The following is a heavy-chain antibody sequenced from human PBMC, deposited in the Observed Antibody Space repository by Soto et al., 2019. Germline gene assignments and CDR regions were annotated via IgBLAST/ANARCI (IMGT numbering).Heavy chain of an antibody. D-gene: IGHD7-27*01. V-gene: IGHV3-21*01. J-gene: IGHJ4*02. Sequence: GGSLRLSCTASGFNFGAFSLSWVRQAPGKGLEWVSSIDPTSTEIHYADSVEGRFSVYRDSTKNSLYLQMISLRFEDTGVYYCARDYLTGDPREAFDSWGQGTLVTVSS. CDR3: ARDYLTGDPREAFDS. CDR2: IDPTSTEI. CDR1: GFNFGAFS.